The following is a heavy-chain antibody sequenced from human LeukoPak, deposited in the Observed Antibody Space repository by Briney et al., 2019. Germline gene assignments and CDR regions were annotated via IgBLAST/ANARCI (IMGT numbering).Heavy chain of an antibody. CDR1: GFTLSTYA. CDR2: ISYDGSNK. J-gene: IGHJ3*02. CDR3: ARDIYSGSSVGAFDI. V-gene: IGHV3-30*04. D-gene: IGHD1-26*01. Sequence: GGSLRLSCAASGFTLSTYAMSWVRQAPGKGLEWVAVISYDGSNKYYADSVKGRFTISRDNSKNTLYLQMNSLRAEDTAVYCCARDIYSGSSVGAFDIWGQGTMVTVSS.